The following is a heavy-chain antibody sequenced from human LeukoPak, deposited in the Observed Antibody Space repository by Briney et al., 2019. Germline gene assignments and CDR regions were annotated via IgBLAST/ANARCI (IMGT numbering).Heavy chain of an antibody. Sequence: GGSLRLSCAASGFIFNSYGMRWVRQAPGKGLEWVAFIRYDGSNKYYADSVKGRFTISRDNSKNTLYLQMNSLRVEDTAVYYCATLPYYYDSSGSYYFDYWGQGTLVTVSS. CDR3: ATLPYYYDSSGSYYFDY. CDR1: GFIFNSYG. CDR2: IRYDGSNK. J-gene: IGHJ4*02. V-gene: IGHV3-30*02. D-gene: IGHD3-22*01.